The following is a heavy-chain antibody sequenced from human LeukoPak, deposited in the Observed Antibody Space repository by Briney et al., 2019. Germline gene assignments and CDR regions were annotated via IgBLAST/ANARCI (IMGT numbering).Heavy chain of an antibody. J-gene: IGHJ4*02. CDR1: GYTFTSHY. D-gene: IGHD6-13*01. V-gene: IGHV1-46*01. Sequence: GASVTVSFKASGYTFTSHYMHWVRQAPGQGREWMGIVDPSGGSTSRAQKFQGRVTITRDTSTSTVYMELSSLRSEDTAVYYCARDNTAAGPFDYWGQGTLVTVSS. CDR3: ARDNTAAGPFDY. CDR2: VDPSGGST.